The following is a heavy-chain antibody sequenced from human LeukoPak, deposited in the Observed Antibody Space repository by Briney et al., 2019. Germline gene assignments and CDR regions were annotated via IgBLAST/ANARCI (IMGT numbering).Heavy chain of an antibody. D-gene: IGHD3-22*01. CDR2: IYHSGST. Sequence: PSETLSHTCAVSGYSISSGYYWGWIRQPPGKGLEWIGSIYHSGSTYYNPSLKSRVTISVDTSKNQFSLKLSSVTAADTAVYYCARHGDYYDFDYWGQGTLVTVSS. V-gene: IGHV4-38-2*01. CDR3: ARHGDYYDFDY. CDR1: GYSISSGYY. J-gene: IGHJ4*02.